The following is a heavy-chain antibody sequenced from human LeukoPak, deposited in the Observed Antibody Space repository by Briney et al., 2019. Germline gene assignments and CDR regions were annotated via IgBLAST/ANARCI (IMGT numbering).Heavy chain of an antibody. CDR3: PRETSLAGFASGLGFNY. CDR1: GGSISGWY. V-gene: IGHV4-59*01. CDR2: IYGCGYT. Sequence: SETLSLTCTVSGGSISGWYWSWIRKPPGQGLEWIGIIYGCGYTNYNHSLKSRSTISIETSKTNFSLKLTFVSATAADTYYYPRETSLAGFASGLGFNYWGQGIVVSVSS. J-gene: IGHJ4*02. D-gene: IGHD5-12*01.